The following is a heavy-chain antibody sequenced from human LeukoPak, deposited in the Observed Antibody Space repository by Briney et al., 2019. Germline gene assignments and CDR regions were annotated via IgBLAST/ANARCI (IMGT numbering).Heavy chain of an antibody. CDR3: ARQSYYYDSSGSLIDY. CDR2: IYYSGST. CDR1: GGSISSYY. J-gene: IGHJ4*02. Sequence: PSETLSLTCTVSGGSISSYYWSWIRQPPGKGLEWIGYIYYSGSTNYNPSLKSRVTISVDTSKNQFSLKLSSVTAADTAVYYCARQSYYYDSSGSLIDYWGQGTLVTVSS. D-gene: IGHD3-22*01. V-gene: IGHV4-59*08.